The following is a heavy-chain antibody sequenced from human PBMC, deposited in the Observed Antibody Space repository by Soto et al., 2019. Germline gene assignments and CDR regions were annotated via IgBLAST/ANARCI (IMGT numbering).Heavy chain of an antibody. V-gene: IGHV1-69*06. D-gene: IGHD5-12*01. CDR1: GGTFSSYA. CDR3: ARYNQATIAPGWFDP. J-gene: IGHJ5*02. Sequence: SVKVSCKASGGTFSSYAISWVRQAPGQGLEWMGGIIPIFGTANYAQKFQGRVTITADKSTSTAYMELSSLRSEDTAVYYCARYNQATIAPGWFDPWGEGALVTVSS. CDR2: IIPIFGTA.